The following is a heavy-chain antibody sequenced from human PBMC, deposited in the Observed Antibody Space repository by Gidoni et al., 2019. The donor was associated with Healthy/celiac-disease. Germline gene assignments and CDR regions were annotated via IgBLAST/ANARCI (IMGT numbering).Heavy chain of an antibody. V-gene: IGHV4-34*01. D-gene: IGHD2-15*01. CDR3: ARVRGGPKGMDV. CDR1: GGSFSGYY. J-gene: IGHJ6*02. CDR2: INHSGST. Sequence: QVQLQQWGAGLLKPSETLSLTCAVYGGSFSGYYWSWIRQPPGKGLEWIGEINHSGSTNYNPSLKSRVTISVDTSKNQFSLKLSSVTAADTAEYYCARVRGGPKGMDVCGQGTTVTVSS.